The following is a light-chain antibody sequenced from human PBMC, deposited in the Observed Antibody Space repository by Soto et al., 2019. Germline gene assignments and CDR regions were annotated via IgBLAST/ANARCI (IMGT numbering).Light chain of an antibody. CDR1: SSDVGGYNY. Sequence: QSALTQPRSVSGSPGQSVTISCTGTSSDVGGYNYVSWYQQHPGKAPKLMIYAVSERPSGVPDRFSGSKSGNTASLTISGLQAEDEADYYCFSYAGTYTPYVFGTGTKLTVL. CDR2: AVS. J-gene: IGLJ1*01. V-gene: IGLV2-11*01. CDR3: FSYAGTYTPYV.